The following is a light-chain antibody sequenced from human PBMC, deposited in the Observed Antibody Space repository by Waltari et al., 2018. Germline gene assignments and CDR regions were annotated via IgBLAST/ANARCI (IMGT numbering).Light chain of an antibody. CDR1: SSDVGTYNR. Sequence: QSALTQPASVSGSPGQSITISCTGTSSDVGTYNRVSWYQQHPGKAPKRMIYEVTNRPSGVSSRCSGSKSGNTASLTISGLQAEDEADYYCCSYAGSSTYDVCGTGTKVTVL. CDR3: CSYAGSSTYDV. CDR2: EVT. J-gene: IGLJ1*01. V-gene: IGLV2-23*02.